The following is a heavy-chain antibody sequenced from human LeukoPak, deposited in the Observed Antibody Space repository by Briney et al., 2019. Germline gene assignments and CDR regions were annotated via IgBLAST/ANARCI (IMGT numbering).Heavy chain of an antibody. Sequence: GGSLRLSCAASGLTFSSYSMNWVRQAPGKGLEWGSSISSSSSYIYYADSVKGRFTISRDNAKNSLYLQMNSLRAEDTAVYYCARGDTMVRGVLEDYWGQGTLVTVSS. J-gene: IGHJ4*02. CDR3: ARGDTMVRGVLEDY. V-gene: IGHV3-21*01. CDR2: ISSSSSYI. D-gene: IGHD3-10*01. CDR1: GLTFSSYS.